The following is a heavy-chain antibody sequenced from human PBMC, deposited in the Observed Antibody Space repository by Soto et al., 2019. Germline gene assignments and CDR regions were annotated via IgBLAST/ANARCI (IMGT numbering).Heavy chain of an antibody. Sequence: QVQLQESGPGLVKPSQTLSLTCTVMGGSIRSPNYYWSWIRQHPGKGLEWIGNIYYNGSTNYTPSLKSRAVISLDTSKNQFSLKLNSVTAADTAVYYCARDAPLWFGELSHWGQGTLVTVSS. V-gene: IGHV4-31*03. J-gene: IGHJ4*02. CDR1: GGSIRSPNYY. CDR2: IYYNGST. D-gene: IGHD3-10*01. CDR3: ARDAPLWFGELSH.